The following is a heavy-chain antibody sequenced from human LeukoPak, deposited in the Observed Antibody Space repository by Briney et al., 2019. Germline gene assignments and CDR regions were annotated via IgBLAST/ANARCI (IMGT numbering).Heavy chain of an antibody. V-gene: IGHV3-23*01. Sequence: GGSLRLSCAASGFTFNSYGMTWVRQAPGKGLEWVSAISGSGSSIYYADSVKARFTISRDNSKNTLYLQMNSLRAEDTAVYYCAKETRQWLVRGRVDYWGQGTLVTVSS. CDR3: AKETRQWLVRGRVDY. D-gene: IGHD6-19*01. J-gene: IGHJ4*02. CDR2: ISGSGSSI. CDR1: GFTFNSYG.